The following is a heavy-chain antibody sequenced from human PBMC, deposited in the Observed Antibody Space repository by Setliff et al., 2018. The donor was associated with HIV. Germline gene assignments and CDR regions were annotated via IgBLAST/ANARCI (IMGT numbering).Heavy chain of an antibody. CDR2: IYTTGST. J-gene: IGHJ4*02. CDR1: GDSISNYY. V-gene: IGHV4-4*09. D-gene: IGHD3-10*01. Sequence: PSETLSLTCTVSGDSISNYYWSWVRQPPGKGLEWIGYIYTTGSTNYNPSLKSRVTMSVDTSKNQFSLKLTSVTAADTATYYCAKEFEDLSGAYWGQGTLVTVSS. CDR3: AKEFEDLSGAY.